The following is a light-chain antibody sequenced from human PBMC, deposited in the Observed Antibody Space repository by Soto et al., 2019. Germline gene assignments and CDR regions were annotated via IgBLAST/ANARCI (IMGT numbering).Light chain of an antibody. CDR3: QQYGSSRT. CDR1: QSISSQ. Sequence: EIVLTQSPATLSLSPGERATLSCRASQSISSQLAWYQQKPGQAPRLLIYGASSRATGIPDRFSGSGSGTDFTLTISRLEPEDFAVFYCQQYGSSRTFGQGTKVDIK. V-gene: IGKV3-20*01. CDR2: GAS. J-gene: IGKJ1*01.